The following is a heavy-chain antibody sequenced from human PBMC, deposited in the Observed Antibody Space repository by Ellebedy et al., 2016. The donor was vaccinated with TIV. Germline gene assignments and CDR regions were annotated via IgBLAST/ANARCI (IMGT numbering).Heavy chain of an antibody. CDR3: ARIDSWQPIDD. J-gene: IGHJ4*02. V-gene: IGHV4-39*01. CDR1: GGFVDSSRHY. Sequence: MPSETLSLTCDVSGGFVDSSRHYWAWIRQPPGKGLEWIGSVYYSGSPYYNTSFKSRVTLSADTSQHQFSLNLRTVTAEDTAVYYCARIDSWQPIDDWGQGILVTVSS. CDR2: VYYSGSP. D-gene: IGHD3-9*01.